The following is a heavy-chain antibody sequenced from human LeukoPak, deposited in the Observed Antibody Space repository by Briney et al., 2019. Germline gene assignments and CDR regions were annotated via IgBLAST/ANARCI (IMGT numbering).Heavy chain of an antibody. CDR2: IYYSGST. V-gene: IGHV4-39*01. J-gene: IGHJ4*02. Sequence: SETLSLTCTVSGGSISSSSYYWGWIRQPPGKGLEWIGSIYYSGSTYYNPSLKSRVTISVDTSKNQFSLKLSSVTAADTAVYYCARGAYYYDSSGYYLIPFDYWGQGTLVTVSS. CDR3: ARGAYYYDSSGYYLIPFDY. D-gene: IGHD3-22*01. CDR1: GGSISSSSYY.